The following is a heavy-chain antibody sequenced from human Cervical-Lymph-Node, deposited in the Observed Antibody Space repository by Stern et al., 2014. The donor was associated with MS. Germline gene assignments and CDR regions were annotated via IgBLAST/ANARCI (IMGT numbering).Heavy chain of an antibody. J-gene: IGHJ4*02. Sequence: VQLVQSGSELKKPGASVKVSCKASGYTFTSYAMNWVRQAPGQGPEWMGWINTNTGNPTYAQGFTGRFVFSLETPCSTAYFQDRSLKAEDTAVFYCARTSFGSSDYWGQGTLVTVSS. D-gene: IGHD2-2*01. CDR1: GYTFTSYA. CDR3: ARTSFGSSDY. CDR2: INTNTGNP. V-gene: IGHV7-4-1*01.